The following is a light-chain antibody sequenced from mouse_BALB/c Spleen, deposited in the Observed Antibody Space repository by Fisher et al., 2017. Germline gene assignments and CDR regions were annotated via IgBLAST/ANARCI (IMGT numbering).Light chain of an antibody. Sequence: DIVITQSPALMAASPGEKVTITCSVSSSISSSNLHWFQQKPGTSPKLWIYSTSNLASGVPARFSGSGSGTSYSLTISSMEAEDAVTYYCQQWSSYPPFTFGSGTKLEIK. J-gene: IGKJ4*01. CDR3: QQWSSYPPFT. V-gene: IGKV4-53*01. CDR2: STS. CDR1: SSISSSN.